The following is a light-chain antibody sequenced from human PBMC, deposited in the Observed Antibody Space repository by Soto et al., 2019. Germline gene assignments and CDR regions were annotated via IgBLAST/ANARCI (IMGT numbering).Light chain of an antibody. CDR3: CSYAGSSPFVV. CDR2: EGS. V-gene: IGLV2-23*01. CDR1: SSDVGSYNL. J-gene: IGLJ2*01. Sequence: QSALTQPASVSGSPGQSITISCTGTSSDVGSYNLVSWYQQHPGKAPKLMIYEGSKRPSGVSNRFSGSKSGNTASLTISGPQAEDEADYYCCSYAGSSPFVVFGGGTKLTVL.